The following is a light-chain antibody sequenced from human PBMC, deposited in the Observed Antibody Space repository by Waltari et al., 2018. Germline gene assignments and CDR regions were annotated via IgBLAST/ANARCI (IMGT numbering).Light chain of an antibody. Sequence: QSVLTQPPSVSGAPGQRVTISCTGSSSNIVAGYDVHWYQQLPGTAPNLLISGNSSRPSGVPDRFSGSKSGTSASLAITGLQAEDEADYYCQSYDSSLSGSMVFGGGTKLTVL. CDR1: SSNIVAGYD. V-gene: IGLV1-40*01. CDR2: GNS. J-gene: IGLJ2*01. CDR3: QSYDSSLSGSMV.